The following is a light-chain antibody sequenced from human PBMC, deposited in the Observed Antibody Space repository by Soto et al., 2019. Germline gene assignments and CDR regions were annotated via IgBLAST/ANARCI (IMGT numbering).Light chain of an antibody. CDR1: QSIRTW. V-gene: IGKV1-5*01. CDR2: DAS. Sequence: DIQMTQSPSTVSASVGDGVTITCRASQSIRTWLAWYQQKPGNPPKLLIYDASTLESGVSSGFSGSGSGTEFTLTISSLQPDDFATYYCQQYNSYPYTFGQGTKVEIK. CDR3: QQYNSYPYT. J-gene: IGKJ2*01.